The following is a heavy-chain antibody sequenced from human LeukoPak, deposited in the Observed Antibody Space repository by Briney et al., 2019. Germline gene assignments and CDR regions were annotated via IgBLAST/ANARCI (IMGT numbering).Heavy chain of an antibody. Sequence: GGSLRLSCAASGFSFSSYNMNWVRQAPGKGLEWVSAISGSGGSTYYADSVKGRFTISRDNSKNTLYLQMNSLRAEDTAVYYCAKDRIRGFDYWGQGTLVTVSS. CDR1: GFSFSSYN. D-gene: IGHD2-15*01. V-gene: IGHV3-23*01. J-gene: IGHJ4*02. CDR3: AKDRIRGFDY. CDR2: ISGSGGST.